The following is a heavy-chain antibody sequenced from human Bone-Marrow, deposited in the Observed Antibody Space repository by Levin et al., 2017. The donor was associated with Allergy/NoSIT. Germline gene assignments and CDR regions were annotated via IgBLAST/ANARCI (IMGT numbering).Heavy chain of an antibody. J-gene: IGHJ4*01. CDR3: MRQGGVFSYSSSWHVDY. CDR1: GDSITNLNYY. V-gene: IGHV4-39*01. Sequence: PSETLSLTCSVSGDSITNLNYYWGWVRQPPGTGLEWIGNFYSGGGTSYNPSLQSRVTISLDTSKSQFSLQLRSVTAADTAVYYCMRQGGVFSYSSSWHVDYWGHGILVSASS. CDR2: FYSGGGT. D-gene: IGHD6-13*01.